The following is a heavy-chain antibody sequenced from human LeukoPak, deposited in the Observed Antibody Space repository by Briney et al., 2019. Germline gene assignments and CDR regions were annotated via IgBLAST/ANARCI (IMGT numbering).Heavy chain of an antibody. D-gene: IGHD1-26*01. V-gene: IGHV4-38-2*01. J-gene: IGHJ4*02. CDR3: ARHISSGGTYAHFDY. CDR2: IDYSGST. Sequence: GSLRLSCAASGFTFSSYAMSWIRQPPGQGLEWIGSIDYSGSTYSNPSLKSRVTVSVDTSKNQFSLKLSSVTAADTAVYYCARHISSGGTYAHFDYWGQGTLVTVSS. CDR1: GFTFSSYA.